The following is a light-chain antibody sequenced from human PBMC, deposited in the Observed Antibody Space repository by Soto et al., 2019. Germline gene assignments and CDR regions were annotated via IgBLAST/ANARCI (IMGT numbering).Light chain of an antibody. Sequence: QSALTQPASVSGSPGQSITISCTGTSSDVGGYNYVSWYQQHPGKAPKLVIFDVTERPSGVSNRFSGSKSGNTASLTISGLQAEDEADYSCSSYTSSSTRVFGTGTKLTVL. V-gene: IGLV2-14*01. J-gene: IGLJ1*01. CDR1: SSDVGGYNY. CDR2: DVT. CDR3: SSYTSSSTRV.